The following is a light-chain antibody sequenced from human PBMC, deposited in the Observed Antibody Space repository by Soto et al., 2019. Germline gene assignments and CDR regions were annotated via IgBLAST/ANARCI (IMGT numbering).Light chain of an antibody. Sequence: EMVLIQSQGTLSLSPGERATLSCLASQSVSSSYLAWYQQKPGQAPRLLIYGASSRATGIPDRFSGSGSGTDFTLTISRLEPEDFAVYYCQQYGSSPSITFGQGTRLEIK. CDR2: GAS. V-gene: IGKV3-20*01. CDR1: QSVSSSY. CDR3: QQYGSSPSIT. J-gene: IGKJ5*01.